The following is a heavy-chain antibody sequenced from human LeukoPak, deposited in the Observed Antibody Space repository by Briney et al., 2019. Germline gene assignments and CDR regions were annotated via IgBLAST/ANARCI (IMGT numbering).Heavy chain of an antibody. V-gene: IGHV5-51*01. Sequence: GESLKISCKGSGSSFTSYWIGWVRQLPGKGLEWMGIIYPGDSDTRYSPSFQGQVTISADKSISTAYLQWSSLKASDTAMYYCARSRPIAATNWFDPWGQGTLVTVSS. CDR2: IYPGDSDT. CDR3: ARSRPIAATNWFDP. CDR1: GSSFTSYW. D-gene: IGHD6-13*01. J-gene: IGHJ5*02.